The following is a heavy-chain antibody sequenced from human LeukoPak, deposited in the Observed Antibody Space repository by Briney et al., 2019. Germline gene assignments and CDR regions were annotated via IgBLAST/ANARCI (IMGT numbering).Heavy chain of an antibody. D-gene: IGHD6-13*01. CDR1: GYTFTSYA. Sequence: GASVKVSCKAPGYTFTSYAMNWVRQAPGQGLEWMGWINTNTGNPTYAQGFTERFVFSLDTSVSTAYLQISSLKAEDTAVYYCARVTEGQLLYFDYWGQVTLVTVSS. V-gene: IGHV7-4-1*02. CDR2: INTNTGNP. CDR3: ARVTEGQLLYFDY. J-gene: IGHJ4*02.